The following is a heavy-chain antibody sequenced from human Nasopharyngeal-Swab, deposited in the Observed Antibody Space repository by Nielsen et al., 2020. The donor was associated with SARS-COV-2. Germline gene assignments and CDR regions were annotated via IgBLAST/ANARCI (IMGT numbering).Heavy chain of an antibody. CDR2: INHSGST. D-gene: IGHD2-8*01. V-gene: IGHV4-34*01. Sequence: WIRQPPGKGLEWSGEINHSGSTKYNPSLKSRVTISGDTSKNQFSLKLRSVTAADTAVFYCARHMLGGPTAFDIWGQGTVVTVSS. J-gene: IGHJ3*02. CDR3: ARHMLGGPTAFDI.